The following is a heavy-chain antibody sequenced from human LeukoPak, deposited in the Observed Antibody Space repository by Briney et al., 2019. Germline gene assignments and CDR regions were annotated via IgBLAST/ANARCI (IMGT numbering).Heavy chain of an antibody. CDR3: AKVLVVPAAMDYYYYMDV. CDR2: IRYDGSNK. CDR1: GFTFSSYG. Sequence: GGSLRLSCAASGFTFSSYGMHWVRQAPGKGLEWVAFIRYDGSNKYYADSVKGRFTISRDNSKNTLYLQMNSLRAEDTAVYYCAKVLVVPAAMDYYYYMDVWGKGTTVTVSS. V-gene: IGHV3-30*02. J-gene: IGHJ6*03. D-gene: IGHD2-2*01.